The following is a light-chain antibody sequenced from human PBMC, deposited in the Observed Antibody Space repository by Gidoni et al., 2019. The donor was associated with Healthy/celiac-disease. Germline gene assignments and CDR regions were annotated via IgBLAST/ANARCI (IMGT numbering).Light chain of an antibody. CDR2: DDS. J-gene: IGLJ2*01. V-gene: IGLV3-21*02. CDR3: QVWDSSSDHDVV. CDR1: NIGSKS. Sequence: SYVLTQPPSVSVAPGQTARITCGGNNIGSKSVHWYQQKPGQAPVLVVYDDSDRPPGIPERFSGSNSGNTATLTISRVEAGDEDDYYCQVWDSSSDHDVVFGGGTKLTVL.